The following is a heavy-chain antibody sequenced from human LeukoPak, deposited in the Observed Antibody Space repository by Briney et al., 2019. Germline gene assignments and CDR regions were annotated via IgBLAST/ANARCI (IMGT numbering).Heavy chain of an antibody. D-gene: IGHD6-6*01. CDR3: ARGHGAARPRLFWFDP. CDR2: INHSGST. J-gene: IGHJ5*02. V-gene: IGHV4-34*01. Sequence: SETLPLTCAVYGGSFSGYYWSWIRQPPGKGLEWIGEINHSGSTNYNPSLKSRVTISVDTSKNQFSLKLSSVTAADTAVYYCARGHGAARPRLFWFDPWGQGTLVTVSS. CDR1: GGSFSGYY.